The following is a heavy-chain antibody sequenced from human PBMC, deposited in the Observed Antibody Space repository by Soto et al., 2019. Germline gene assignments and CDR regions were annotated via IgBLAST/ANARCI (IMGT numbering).Heavy chain of an antibody. Sequence: GGSLRLSCVVSGFTFSTYWMSWVRQAPGKGLEWVANIKEDGSEKYYLDSVKGRFTIYRDNAKNSLYLQMNSLRAEDTAVYYCARDKVVGPTTLDYWGQGTPVTVSS. CDR2: IKEDGSEK. D-gene: IGHD1-26*01. V-gene: IGHV3-7*03. CDR1: GFTFSTYW. J-gene: IGHJ4*02. CDR3: ARDKVVGPTTLDY.